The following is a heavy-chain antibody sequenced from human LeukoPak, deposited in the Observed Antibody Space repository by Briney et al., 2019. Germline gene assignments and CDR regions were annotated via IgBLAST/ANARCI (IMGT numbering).Heavy chain of an antibody. D-gene: IGHD6-6*01. CDR3: ARRKSSIAADY. Sequence: GESLQISCKGSGYSFTSYWIGWVRQLPGKGLEWMGIIYPGDSDTRYSPSFQGQVTISADKSISTAYLQWSSLKASDTAMYYCARRKSSIAADYWGQGTLVTVSS. V-gene: IGHV5-51*01. CDR1: GYSFTSYW. J-gene: IGHJ4*02. CDR2: IYPGDSDT.